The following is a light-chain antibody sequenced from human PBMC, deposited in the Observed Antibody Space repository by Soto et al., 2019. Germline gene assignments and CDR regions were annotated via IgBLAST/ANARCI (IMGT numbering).Light chain of an antibody. J-gene: IGLJ1*01. CDR3: TSYTSSTTPDV. CDR2: EVS. CDR1: SSDVGGYNY. Sequence: QSALAQPASVSGSPGQSITISCTGTSSDVGGYNYVSWYQQHPGKAPKLMIYEVSNRPSGVSNRFSGSKSVHTASLTISGLQSEDEADYFCTSYTSSTTPDVFGTGTKVTVL. V-gene: IGLV2-14*01.